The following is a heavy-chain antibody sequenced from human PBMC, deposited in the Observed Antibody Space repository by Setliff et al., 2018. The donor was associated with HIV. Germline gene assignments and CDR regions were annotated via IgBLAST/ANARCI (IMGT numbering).Heavy chain of an antibody. CDR3: ARYSSDHDAFDI. CDR1: GDSIRITNYY. D-gene: IGHD6-19*01. CDR2: VFYTGTT. Sequence: TSETLSLTCLVSGDSIRITNYYWGWVRQSPGKGLEWFGSVFYTGTTYYNPSLLSRLTISVDTSKNQFSLKLYSVTAADTALYYCARYSSDHDAFDIWGQGTMVTVSS. V-gene: IGHV4-39*01. J-gene: IGHJ3*02.